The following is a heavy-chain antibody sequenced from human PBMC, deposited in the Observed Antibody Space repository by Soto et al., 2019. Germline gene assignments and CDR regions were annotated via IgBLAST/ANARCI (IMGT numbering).Heavy chain of an antibody. J-gene: IGHJ6*02. Sequence: SQTLSLTCAISGDSVSSNSAAWNWIRQSPSRGLEWLGRTYYRSKWYNDYAVSVKRRITINPDTSKNQFSLQLNSVTPEDTAVYYCASEGSIAAREGPYYYYYYGMDVWGQGTTVTVSS. CDR1: GDSVSSNSAA. D-gene: IGHD6-6*01. CDR2: TYYRSKWYN. V-gene: IGHV6-1*01. CDR3: ASEGSIAAREGPYYYYYYGMDV.